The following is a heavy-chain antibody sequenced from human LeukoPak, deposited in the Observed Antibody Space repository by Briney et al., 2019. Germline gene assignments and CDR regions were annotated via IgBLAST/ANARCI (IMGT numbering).Heavy chain of an antibody. CDR1: GFTFSNYA. CDR2: ISSTVINT. J-gene: IGHJ4*02. V-gene: IGHV3-23*01. Sequence: GGSLRLSCAASGFTFSNYAMTWVRQAPGKGLEWVSSISSTVINTYNADSVKGRFTISRDNSKNTLYLQMNSLRANDTAIYYCAKGTVRFLEWSQRGYFDYWGQGILVTVSS. D-gene: IGHD3-3*01. CDR3: AKGTVRFLEWSQRGYFDY.